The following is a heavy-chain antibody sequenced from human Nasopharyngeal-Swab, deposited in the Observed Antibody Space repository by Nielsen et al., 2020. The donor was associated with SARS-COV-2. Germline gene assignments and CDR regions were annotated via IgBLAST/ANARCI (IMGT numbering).Heavy chain of an antibody. J-gene: IGHJ4*02. D-gene: IGHD3-22*01. CDR2: INHSGST. Sequence: SETLSLTCAVYGGSFSGYYWSWIRQPPGKGLEWIGEINHSGSTNYNPSVKSRVTISVDTSKNQFSLKLSSVTAADTAVYYCARRSYDISGRTFDYWGQGTLVTVSS. V-gene: IGHV4-34*01. CDR3: ARRSYDISGRTFDY. CDR1: GGSFSGYY.